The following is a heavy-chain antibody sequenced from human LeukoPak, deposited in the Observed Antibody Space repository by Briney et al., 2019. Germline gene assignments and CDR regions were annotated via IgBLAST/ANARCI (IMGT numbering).Heavy chain of an antibody. V-gene: IGHV1-46*01. Sequence: ASVKVSCKASGYTFTSYYMHWVRQAPGQGLEWMGIINPSGGNTNYAQKLQGRVTMTTDTSTSTAYMELRSLRSDDTAVYYCARGGLYCSGGSCYSSWYYFDYWGQGTLVTVSS. CDR2: INPSGGNT. CDR1: GYTFTSYY. J-gene: IGHJ4*02. CDR3: ARGGLYCSGGSCYSSWYYFDY. D-gene: IGHD2-15*01.